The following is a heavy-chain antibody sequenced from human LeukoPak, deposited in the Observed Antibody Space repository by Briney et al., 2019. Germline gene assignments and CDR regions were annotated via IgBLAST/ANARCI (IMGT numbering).Heavy chain of an antibody. Sequence: PGGSLRLSCTASGFSFSTYAMTWVRQGPGKGLEWVSSIYNSGSKTFYADSVKGRFTISRDNSKNTLYLQMNSLTAEDTAIYYCSKDVVPDSGWDLDYWGRGTIVTVSS. CDR2: IYNSGSKT. J-gene: IGHJ4*02. V-gene: IGHV3-23*05. CDR3: SKDVVPDSGWDLDY. CDR1: GFSFSTYA. D-gene: IGHD6-19*01.